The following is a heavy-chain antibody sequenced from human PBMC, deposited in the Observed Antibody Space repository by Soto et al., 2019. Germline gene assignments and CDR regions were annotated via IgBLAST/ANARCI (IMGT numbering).Heavy chain of an antibody. CDR3: AKHGDLELYYFDY. J-gene: IGHJ4*02. V-gene: IGHV3-64*01. Sequence: GGSLRLSCAASGFTFSSYAMHWVRQAPGKGLEYVSAISSNGGSTYYANSVKGRFTISRDNSKNTLYLQMGSLRAEDMAVYYCAKHGDLELYYFDYWGQGTLVTVSS. CDR2: ISSNGGST. D-gene: IGHD4-17*01. CDR1: GFTFSSYA.